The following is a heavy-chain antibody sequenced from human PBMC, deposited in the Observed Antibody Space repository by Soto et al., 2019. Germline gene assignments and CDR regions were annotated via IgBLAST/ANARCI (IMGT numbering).Heavy chain of an antibody. Sequence: QVQLQESGPGLVTPSETLSLTCTVSGGSMSDYFWTWIRLPAGKRLEWIGRKSISGSTDYNPSLKGRASMSVDTSKNQFSLRLISVPAADTALYYCARSLGSAAGWSFDVWGQGILVTVSS. CDR3: ARSLGSAAGWSFDV. V-gene: IGHV4-4*07. D-gene: IGHD3-16*01. CDR2: KSISGST. CDR1: GGSMSDYF. J-gene: IGHJ4*02.